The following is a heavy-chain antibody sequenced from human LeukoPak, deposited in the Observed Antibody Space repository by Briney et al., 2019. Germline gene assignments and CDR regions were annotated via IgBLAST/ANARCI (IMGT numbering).Heavy chain of an antibody. J-gene: IGHJ4*02. D-gene: IGHD1-14*01. CDR1: GFTFSTYG. V-gene: IGHV3-33*06. Sequence: GRSLRLSCEASGFTFSTYGMHWVRQAPGKGLEWVAVIWYDGSNKNYADSVKGRFSISRDNSKRTLYLQMNSLRAEDTAVYYCAKDSVPDAPFDYWGQGTLVTVSS. CDR3: AKDSVPDAPFDY. CDR2: IWYDGSNK.